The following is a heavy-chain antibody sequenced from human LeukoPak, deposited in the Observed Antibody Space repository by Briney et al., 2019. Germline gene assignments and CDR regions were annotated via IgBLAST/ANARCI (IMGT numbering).Heavy chain of an antibody. CDR2: INWDGGSI. J-gene: IGHJ4*01. D-gene: IGHD3-3*01. V-gene: IGHV3-20*04. Sequence: PGGSLRLSCAASGFTFEGYGMSWVRQAPGKGLEWVSGINWDGGSIGYADSVKGRFTISRDNAKKSVYLQMNSLRAGDTALYYCARGYYTFGYWGHGTLVTVSS. CDR3: ARGYYTFGY. CDR1: GFTFEGYG.